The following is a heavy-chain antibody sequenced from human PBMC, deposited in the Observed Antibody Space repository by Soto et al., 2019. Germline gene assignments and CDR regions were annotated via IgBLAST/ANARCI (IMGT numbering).Heavy chain of an antibody. J-gene: IGHJ3*02. Sequence: GGSLRLSCAASGFSFRTYGMHWVRQAPGKGLEWVAVISYHGNDQYYADSVRGRFTISRDDSKSTLYLQMNTLRAEDTAVYYCAKDWRENYDTAAFDIWGRGTMVTVSS. CDR2: ISYHGNDQ. V-gene: IGHV3-30*18. CDR3: AKDWRENYDTAAFDI. D-gene: IGHD3-22*01. CDR1: GFSFRTYG.